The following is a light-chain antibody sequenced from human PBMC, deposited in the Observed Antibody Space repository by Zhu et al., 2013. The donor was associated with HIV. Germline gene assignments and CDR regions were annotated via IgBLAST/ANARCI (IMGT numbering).Light chain of an antibody. CDR1: SGSVSTSYY. V-gene: IGLV8-61*01. Sequence: QTVVTQEPSFSVSPGGTVTLTCGVSSGSVSTSYYPSWYRLTPGQTPRTLIYNTNIRSSGVPDRFSGSILGNRAALTITGAQADDESDYYCSSHGGSYYVFGIGTRVTVL. CDR3: SSHGGSYYV. CDR2: NTN. J-gene: IGLJ1*01.